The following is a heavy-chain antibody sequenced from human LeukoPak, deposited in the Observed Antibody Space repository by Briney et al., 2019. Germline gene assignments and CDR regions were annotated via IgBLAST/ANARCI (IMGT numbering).Heavy chain of an antibody. Sequence: GRXXRLSCAASGFTFSSYGMHWVRQAPGKGLEWVALIRYDGSNKNYADSVKGRFTISRDNSKNTVYMQMNSLRAEDTAVYYCAKVDGAGYVWAAFDIWGQGTMVTVSS. V-gene: IGHV3-30*02. CDR2: IRYDGSNK. J-gene: IGHJ3*02. D-gene: IGHD3-16*01. CDR3: AKVDGAGYVWAAFDI. CDR1: GFTFSSYG.